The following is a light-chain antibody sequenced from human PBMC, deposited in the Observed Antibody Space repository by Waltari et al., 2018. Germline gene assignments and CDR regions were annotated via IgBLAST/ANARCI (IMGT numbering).Light chain of an antibody. CDR2: DNN. CDR3: GTWDSSLSSVV. V-gene: IGLV1-51*01. CDR1: SSHIGHNS. J-gene: IGLJ2*01. Sequence: QSVLTQPPSVSAAPGQKVTISCSGSSSHIGHNSVSWYQQLPGTAPKLLIYDNNKRPSGIPDRFSGSKSGTSATLGITGLQTGDEADYYCGTWDSSLSSVVFGGGTKLTVL.